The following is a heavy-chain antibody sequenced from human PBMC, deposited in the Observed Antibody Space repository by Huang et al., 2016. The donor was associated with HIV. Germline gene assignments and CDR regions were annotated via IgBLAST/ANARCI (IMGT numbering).Heavy chain of an antibody. Sequence: RLQASGQGLVKPSQTLFLPCTVSGGSISGYKYYWGWIRQSAGKGLEWIGHLDASGNVDYNTALKSLVTISRHTSKNEFALSVNSLTSADTAIYYCARDVRRYSMDNWFAPWGQGMLVTVSS. CDR3: ARDVRRYSMDNWFAP. CDR2: LDASGNV. CDR1: GGSISGYKYY. J-gene: IGHJ5*02. D-gene: IGHD6-13*01. V-gene: IGHV4-61*09.